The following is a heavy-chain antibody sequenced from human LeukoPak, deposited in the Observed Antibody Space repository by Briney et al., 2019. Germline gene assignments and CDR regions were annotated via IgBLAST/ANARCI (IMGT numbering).Heavy chain of an antibody. CDR2: INPNSGGT. J-gene: IGHJ3*02. CDR1: GYTFTGYY. V-gene: IGHV1-2*02. Sequence: ASVKVSCKASGYTFTGYYMHWVRQAPGQGLEWMGWINPNSGGTNYAQKLQGRVTMTTDTSTSTAYMELRSLRSDDTAVYYCARDDDYGDYEAFDIWGQGTMVTVSS. CDR3: ARDDDYGDYEAFDI. D-gene: IGHD4-17*01.